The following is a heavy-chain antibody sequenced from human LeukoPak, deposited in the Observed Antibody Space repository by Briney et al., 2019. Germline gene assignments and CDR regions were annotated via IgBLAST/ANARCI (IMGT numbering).Heavy chain of an antibody. Sequence: GGSLRLSCAASGFTFSSYAMSWVRQAPGKGLEWVSAISGSGGSTYYADSVKGRFTISRGNSKNTLYLQMNRLRAEDTAVYSGAGPIIGTTYDAFDIWGQGTMVTVSS. CDR1: GFTFSSYA. CDR3: AGPIIGTTYDAFDI. CDR2: ISGSGGST. D-gene: IGHD1-20*01. V-gene: IGHV3-23*01. J-gene: IGHJ3*02.